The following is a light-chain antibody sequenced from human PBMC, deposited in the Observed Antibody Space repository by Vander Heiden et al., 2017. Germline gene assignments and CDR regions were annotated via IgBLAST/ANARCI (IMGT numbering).Light chain of an antibody. Sequence: QSVLTQPPSVSAAPAQRVTISCSGRSSNIGNNYVSWYQHLPGTSPKLLIYDNNKRPSGIPDRFSGSKSGTSATLGITGLQTGDEADYYCATWDTSLSAVVFGGGTKLTVL. CDR1: SSNIGNNY. CDR3: ATWDTSLSAVV. CDR2: DNN. J-gene: IGLJ2*01. V-gene: IGLV1-51*01.